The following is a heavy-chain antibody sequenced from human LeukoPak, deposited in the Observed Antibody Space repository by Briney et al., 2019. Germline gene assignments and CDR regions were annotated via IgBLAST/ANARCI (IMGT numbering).Heavy chain of an antibody. CDR1: GVSVTSHY. CDR2: IYTTGST. Sequence: SETLSLTCSVSGVSVTSHYWNWIRQPAGKGLEWIGHIYTTGSTNYNPSLKSRVTMSVDTSNNQFSLKLSSVTAADTAVYYCARESGTIFGVVIPNYYFDYWGQGTLVTVSS. V-gene: IGHV4-4*07. J-gene: IGHJ4*02. CDR3: ARESGTIFGVVIPNYYFDY. D-gene: IGHD3-3*01.